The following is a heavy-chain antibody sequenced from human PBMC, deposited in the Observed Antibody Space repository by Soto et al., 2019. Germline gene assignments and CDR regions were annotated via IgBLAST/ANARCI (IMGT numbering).Heavy chain of an antibody. Sequence: QVPLVQSGAEVKKPGASVKVSCKASGYTFTSYVISWVRQAPGQGLEWMGWTSAYNGNTNYAQKLQGRVTMATDTPTCTAYLELRGPGSDAAAVYYCASDPYSCRWYRSDYYYYYGMDDWGRGTTVTVSS. CDR3: ASDPYSCRWYRSDYYYYYGMDD. CDR2: TSAYNGNT. CDR1: GYTFTSYV. J-gene: IGHJ6*02. V-gene: IGHV1-18*01. D-gene: IGHD6-13*01.